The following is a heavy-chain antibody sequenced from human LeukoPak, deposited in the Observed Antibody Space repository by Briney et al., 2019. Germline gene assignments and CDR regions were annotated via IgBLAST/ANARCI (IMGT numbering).Heavy chain of an antibody. J-gene: IGHJ4*02. Sequence: ASPKVSSEASVYSFTSYGISWVRPAPGQGVEWMGWISAYNGNINYAQKLQGRVTMTTDTSTSTAYMELRSLRSDDTAVYYCARDRGGNPPMGYWGQGTLVTVSS. CDR1: VYSFTSYG. V-gene: IGHV1-18*01. CDR3: ARDRGGNPPMGY. CDR2: ISAYNGNI. D-gene: IGHD3-16*01.